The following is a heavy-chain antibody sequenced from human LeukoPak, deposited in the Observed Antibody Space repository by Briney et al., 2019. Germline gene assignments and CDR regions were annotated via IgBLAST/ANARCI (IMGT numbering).Heavy chain of an antibody. J-gene: IGHJ6*03. V-gene: IGHV4-59*01. CDR2: LYYSGST. CDR3: ARVVTDSYYSYMDV. Sequence: SETLSLTCTVSGDSISNYYWSWIRQPPGKGLEWIGYLYYSGSTNFNPSLKSRLTMSIDTSKNQFSLKLYSVTSADTAVYYCARVVTDSYYSYMDVWGKGTTVTVSS. CDR1: GDSISNYY.